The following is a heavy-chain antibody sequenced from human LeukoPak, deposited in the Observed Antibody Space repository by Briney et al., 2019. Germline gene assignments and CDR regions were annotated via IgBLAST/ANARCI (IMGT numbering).Heavy chain of an antibody. V-gene: IGHV3-23*01. CDR2: ISGSGGST. Sequence: PGGSLRLSCAASGFTFSSYAMSWVRHAPGQGLEWDSAISGSGGSTYYADSVKGRFTISRDNSKNTLYLQMNSLRAEDTAVYYCAKEDITMIILGNWFDPWGQGTLVTVSS. CDR3: AKEDITMIILGNWFDP. D-gene: IGHD3-22*01. J-gene: IGHJ5*02. CDR1: GFTFSSYA.